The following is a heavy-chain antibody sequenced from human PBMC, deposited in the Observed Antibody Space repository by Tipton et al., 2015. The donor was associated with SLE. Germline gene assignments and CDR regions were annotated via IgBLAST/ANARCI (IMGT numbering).Heavy chain of an antibody. D-gene: IGHD5-18*01. J-gene: IGHJ4*02. CDR3: ARDGYSYPFDY. V-gene: IGHV4-61*08. CDR2: IYYSGST. CDR1: SGSISSGGYY. Sequence: TLSLTCTVSSGSISSGGYYWSWVRQHPGKGLEWIGYIYYSGSTNYNPPLKSRVTISVDTSKNQFSLKLSSVTAADTAVYYCARDGYSYPFDYWGQGTLVTVSS.